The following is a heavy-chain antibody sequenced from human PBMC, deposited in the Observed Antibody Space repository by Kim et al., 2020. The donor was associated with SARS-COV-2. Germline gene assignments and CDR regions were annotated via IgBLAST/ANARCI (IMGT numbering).Heavy chain of an antibody. CDR3: ARRTRLDAFDI. CDR2: T. Sequence: TGYADSVKGRCTISRDNAKNSLYLQMDSLRAEDTAIYYCARRTRLDAFDIWGRGTMVTVSS. D-gene: IGHD2-2*01. J-gene: IGHJ3*02. V-gene: IGHV3-20*03.